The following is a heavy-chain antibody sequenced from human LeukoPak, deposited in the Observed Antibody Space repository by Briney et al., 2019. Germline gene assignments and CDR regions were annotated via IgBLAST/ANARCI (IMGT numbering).Heavy chain of an antibody. D-gene: IGHD2-2*01. V-gene: IGHV3-21*01. Sequence: GGSLRLSCAASGFTFSNYSMNWVRQAPGKGLEWVSSTSSSSSYIYYADSVKGRFTISRDNAKNSLYLQMNSLRAEDTAVYYCARGGKRYCSSTSCYLDYWGQGTLVTVSS. CDR3: ARGGKRYCSSTSCYLDY. CDR1: GFTFSNYS. CDR2: TSSSSSYI. J-gene: IGHJ4*02.